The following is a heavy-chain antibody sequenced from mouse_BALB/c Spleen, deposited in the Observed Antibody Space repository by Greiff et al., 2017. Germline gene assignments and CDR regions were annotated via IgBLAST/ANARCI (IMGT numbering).Heavy chain of an antibody. V-gene: IGHV2-9*02. J-gene: IGHJ4*01. CDR1: GFSLTSYG. CDR2: IWAGGST. CDR3: ARNREDY. D-gene: IGHD3-1*01. Sequence: VMLVESGPGLVAPSQSLSITCTVSGFSLTSYGVHWVRQPPGKGLEWLGVIWAGGSTNYNSALMSRLSISKDNSKSQVFLTMNSLQTDDTAMYYWARNREDYWGQGTTVTVSS.